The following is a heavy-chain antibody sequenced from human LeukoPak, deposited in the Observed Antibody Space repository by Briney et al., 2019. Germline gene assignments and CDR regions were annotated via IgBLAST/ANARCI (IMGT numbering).Heavy chain of an antibody. CDR3: AREAVTRNYFDY. D-gene: IGHD4-17*01. Sequence: GGSMRLSCAASGFTVSSNYMNWVRQAPGKGLEWVSVIYSGGSTYYADSVKGRFTISRDNSKNTLYLQMNSLRAEDTAVYYCAREAVTRNYFDYWGQGTLVTVSS. J-gene: IGHJ4*02. CDR1: GFTVSSNY. V-gene: IGHV3-53*01. CDR2: IYSGGST.